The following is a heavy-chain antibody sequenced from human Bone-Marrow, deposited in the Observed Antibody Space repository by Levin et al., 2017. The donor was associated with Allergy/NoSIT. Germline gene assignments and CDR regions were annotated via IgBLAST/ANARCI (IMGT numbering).Heavy chain of an antibody. CDR2: IYYSGST. D-gene: IGHD3-10*01. Sequence: SSETLSLTCTVSGGSISSYYWSWIRQPPGKGLEWIGYIYYSGSTNYNPSLKSRVTISVDTSKNQFSLKLSSVTAADTAVYYCASGMWFGELSTYYYGMDVWGQGTTVTVSS. V-gene: IGHV4-59*01. J-gene: IGHJ6*02. CDR1: GGSISSYY. CDR3: ASGMWFGELSTYYYGMDV.